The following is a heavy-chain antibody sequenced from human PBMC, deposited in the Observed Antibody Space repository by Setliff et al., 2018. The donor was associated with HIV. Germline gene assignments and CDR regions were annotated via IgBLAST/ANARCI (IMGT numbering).Heavy chain of an antibody. CDR1: GFTFSNYD. CDR3: ARDFTDTVVGVVPFFDY. CDR2: ISTAGSDR. V-gene: IGHV3-21*01. J-gene: IGHJ4*02. Sequence: PGGSLRLSCAASGFTFSNYDMHWVRQAPGKGLEWVSSISTAGSDRFYTDSVKGRFTISRDNAKKSLYLQMNSLRAEDTAVYYCARDFTDTVVGVVPFFDYWGQGTLVTVSS. D-gene: IGHD3-3*01.